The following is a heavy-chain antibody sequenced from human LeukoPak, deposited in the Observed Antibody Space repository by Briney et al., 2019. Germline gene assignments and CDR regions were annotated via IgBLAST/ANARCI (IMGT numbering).Heavy chain of an antibody. CDR2: ILYDGSNK. V-gene: IGHV3-30*04. D-gene: IGHD3-10*01. J-gene: IGHJ6*02. Sequence: GGSLTLFCAASGFTFSSYAMHWVRQAPGKGLGWVAVILYDGSNKHSADSVKGRFTISRDNSKNTLYLQMNSLRTEDTAVYYCARDLRLDSGSFYRSPYFYYGMDVWGQGTPVTVSS. CDR1: GFTFSSYA. CDR3: ARDLRLDSGSFYRSPYFYYGMDV.